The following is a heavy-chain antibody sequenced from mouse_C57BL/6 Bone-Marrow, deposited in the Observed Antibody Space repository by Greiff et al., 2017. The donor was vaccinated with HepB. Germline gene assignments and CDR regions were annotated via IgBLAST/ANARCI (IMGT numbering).Heavy chain of an antibody. V-gene: IGHV5-4*01. J-gene: IGHJ2*01. Sequence: DVKLQESGGGLVKPGGSLKLSCAASGFTFSSYAMSWVRQTPEKRLEWVATISDGGSYTYYPDNVKGRFTISRDNAKNNLYLQMSHLKSEDTAMYYCARERVYYYGSSPFDYWGQGTTLTVSS. CDR2: ISDGGSYT. D-gene: IGHD1-1*01. CDR3: ARERVYYYGSSPFDY. CDR1: GFTFSSYA.